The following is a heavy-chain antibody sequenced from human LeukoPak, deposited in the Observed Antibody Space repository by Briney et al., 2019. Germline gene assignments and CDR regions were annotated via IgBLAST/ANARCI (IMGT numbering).Heavy chain of an antibody. D-gene: IGHD6-13*01. J-gene: IGHJ6*03. Sequence: ASVKVSCKASGGTFSSYAISWVRQAPGQGLEWMGGIIPIFGTANYAQKFQGRVTITADESTSTAYMELSSLRSEDTAVYYCARAIRPDSSSWYNYYYYYMDVWGKGTTVTISS. V-gene: IGHV1-69*13. CDR2: IIPIFGTA. CDR3: ARAIRPDSSSWYNYYYYYMDV. CDR1: GGTFSSYA.